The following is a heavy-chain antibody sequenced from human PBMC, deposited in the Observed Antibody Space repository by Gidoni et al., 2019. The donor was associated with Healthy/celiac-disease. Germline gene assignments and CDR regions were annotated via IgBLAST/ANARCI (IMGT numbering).Heavy chain of an antibody. J-gene: IGHJ5*02. CDR3: ARNYCSSTSCYYAGWFDP. V-gene: IGHV4-34*01. CDR1: GGSFSGYY. Sequence: QVQLQQWGAGLMKPSETLSLTCAVYGGSFSGYYWSWTRQHPGKGLEWIGEINHSGSTNYNPSLKSRVTISVDTSKNQFSLKLSSVTAADTAVYYCARNYCSSTSCYYAGWFDPWGQGTLVTVSS. CDR2: INHSGST. D-gene: IGHD2-2*01.